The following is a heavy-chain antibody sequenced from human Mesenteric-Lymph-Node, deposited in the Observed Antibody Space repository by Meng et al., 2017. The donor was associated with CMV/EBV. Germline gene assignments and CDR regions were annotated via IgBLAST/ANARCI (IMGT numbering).Heavy chain of an antibody. D-gene: IGHD6-6*01. CDR2: IKQDGSEK. CDR3: ARDRIAARSDAFDI. CDR1: GFTFSSYW. V-gene: IGHV3-7*01. Sequence: GESLKISCAASGFTFSSYWMSWVRQAPGKGLEWVANIKQDGSEKYYVDSVKGRFTISRDNAKNSLYLQMNSLRAEDTAVYYCARDRIAARSDAFDIWGQGTMVT. J-gene: IGHJ3*02.